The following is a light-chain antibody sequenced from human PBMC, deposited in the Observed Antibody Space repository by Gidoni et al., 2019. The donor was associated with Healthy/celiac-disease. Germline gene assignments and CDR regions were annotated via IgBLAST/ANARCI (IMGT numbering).Light chain of an antibody. CDR1: QDISNY. CDR2: DAS. J-gene: IGKJ4*01. CDR3: QQYDNARSA. Sequence: DIQMTQSPSSLAASVGDRVPITSQASQDISNYLNWYQQKPGKAPKLLIYDASNLETGVPSRCSGSGSGTEFTCTSSSLQPEDIATYYCQQYDNARSAFGEGTKVEIK. V-gene: IGKV1-33*01.